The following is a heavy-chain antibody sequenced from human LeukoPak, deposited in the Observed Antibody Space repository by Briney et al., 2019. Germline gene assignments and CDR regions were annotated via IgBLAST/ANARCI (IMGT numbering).Heavy chain of an antibody. CDR1: GGAFSSYT. Sequence: GASVKVSCKASGGAFSSYTISWVRQAPGQGLVWMGRIIPILGIANYAQKFQGRVTITADKSTSTANMELSSLRSEDTAVYYCAHVDYYIDYWGQGTLVTVSS. D-gene: IGHD3-10*01. J-gene: IGHJ4*02. CDR3: AHVDYYIDY. CDR2: IIPILGIA. V-gene: IGHV1-69*02.